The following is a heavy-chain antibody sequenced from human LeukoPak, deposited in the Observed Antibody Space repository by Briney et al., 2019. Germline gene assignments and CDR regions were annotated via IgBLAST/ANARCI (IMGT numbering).Heavy chain of an antibody. V-gene: IGHV1-2*02. Sequence: GASVKVSCKASGYTFTGYYMHWVRQAPGQGLEWMGWINPNSGGTNYAQKFQGRVTMTRDTSISTAYMELSRLRSDDTAVYYCARSRITMVRGVHNLFDPWGQGTLVTVSS. J-gene: IGHJ5*02. D-gene: IGHD3-10*01. CDR1: GYTFTGYY. CDR2: INPNSGGT. CDR3: ARSRITMVRGVHNLFDP.